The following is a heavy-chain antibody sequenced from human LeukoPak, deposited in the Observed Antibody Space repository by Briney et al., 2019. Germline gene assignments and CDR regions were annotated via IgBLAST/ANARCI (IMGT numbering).Heavy chain of an antibody. J-gene: IGHJ3*02. CDR1: GYTFTSYG. CDR3: ARDYYGAGSYYELKDASDI. Sequence: KVSCKASGYTFTSYGISWVRQAPGQGLEWMGWISAYNGNTNYAQKLQGRVTMTTDTSTSTAYMELRSLRSDDTAVYYCARDYYGAGSYYELKDASDIWGQGTMVTVSS. D-gene: IGHD3-10*01. CDR2: ISAYNGNT. V-gene: IGHV1-18*01.